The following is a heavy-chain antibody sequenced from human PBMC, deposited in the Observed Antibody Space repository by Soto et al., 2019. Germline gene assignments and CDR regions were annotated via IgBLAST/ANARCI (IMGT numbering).Heavy chain of an antibody. J-gene: IGHJ4*02. D-gene: IGHD3-10*01. CDR1: GFTVSSNY. V-gene: IGHV3-53*01. CDR3: ARGFSAGKGSPPDY. CDR2: IYSAGST. Sequence: PGGSLRLSCAASGFTVSSNYMNWVRQAPGKGLEWVSVIYSAGSTYYADSVKGRFTISRDNSRNTLYLQMNSLRDGDTAIYYCARGFSAGKGSPPDYWGQGTLVTVSS.